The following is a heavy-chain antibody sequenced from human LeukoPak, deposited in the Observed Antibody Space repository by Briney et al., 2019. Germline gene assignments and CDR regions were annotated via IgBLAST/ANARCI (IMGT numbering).Heavy chain of an antibody. Sequence: SETLSLTCNVSGGSISSYYWGWIRQPPGKGLEWIGYIYYSGSTNYNPSLKSRVTISVDTSKNQFSLKLSSVTAADTAVYYCARVGGYCSSTSCYYYGMDVWGKGTTVTVSS. V-gene: IGHV4-59*01. CDR1: GGSISSYY. CDR2: IYYSGST. J-gene: IGHJ6*04. D-gene: IGHD2-2*01. CDR3: ARVGGYCSSTSCYYYGMDV.